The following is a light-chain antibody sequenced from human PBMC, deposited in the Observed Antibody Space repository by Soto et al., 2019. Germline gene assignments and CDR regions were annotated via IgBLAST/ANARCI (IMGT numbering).Light chain of an antibody. V-gene: IGLV2-14*01. CDR3: CSYAGSTTRVQ. Sequence: QSVLTQPASVSGSPGQSITISCTGTSSDVDTYKYVSWYQQHPGKAPKLMIYEVSYRPSGVSDRFPGSKSGNTASLTISGLQAEDEADYYCCSYAGSTTRVQFGGGTKLTVL. J-gene: IGLJ2*01. CDR2: EVS. CDR1: SSDVDTYKY.